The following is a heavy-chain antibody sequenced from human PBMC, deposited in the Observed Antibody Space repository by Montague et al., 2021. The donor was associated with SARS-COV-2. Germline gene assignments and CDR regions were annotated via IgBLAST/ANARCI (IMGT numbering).Heavy chain of an antibody. J-gene: IGHJ4*02. CDR2: INYVRNT. D-gene: IGHD1-1*01. V-gene: IGHV4-34*01. Sequence: SETLSLTCAVYGGSFSDYHWTWTRQSPGGGLGSVGLINYVRNTMYNPYPRSRVTIAIDTSKNQFSLKLTTVTAAPRSVYYCARGAPGYWGQGTLVTVAS. CDR1: GGSFSDYH. CDR3: ARGAPGY.